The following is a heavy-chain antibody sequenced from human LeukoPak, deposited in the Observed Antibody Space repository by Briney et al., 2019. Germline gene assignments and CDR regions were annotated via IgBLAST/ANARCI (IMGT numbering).Heavy chain of an antibody. CDR1: GFTVSSNY. V-gene: IGHV3-7*01. D-gene: IGHD2-2*01. Sequence: GGSLRLSCAASGFTVSSNYMSWVRQAPGKGLEWVANIKQDGSETYYVDSVKGRFTISRDNAKNSLYLQMNSLRAEDTAVYYCATYSSSNAREFQYWGQAPWSPSPQ. CDR3: ATYSSSNAREFQY. J-gene: IGHJ1*01. CDR2: IKQDGSET.